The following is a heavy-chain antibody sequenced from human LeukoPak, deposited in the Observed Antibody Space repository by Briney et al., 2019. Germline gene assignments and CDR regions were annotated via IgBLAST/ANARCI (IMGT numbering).Heavy chain of an antibody. V-gene: IGHV1-69*05. D-gene: IGHD3-22*01. Sequence: SVKVSCKASGGTFSSYAISWVRQAPGQGLEWMGRIIPIFGTATYAQKFQGRVTITTDESTSTAYMELSSLRSEDTAVYYCARGSAYYYDSSGYPTFDYWGQGTLVTVSS. CDR3: ARGSAYYYDSSGYPTFDY. CDR2: IIPIFGTA. CDR1: GGTFSSYA. J-gene: IGHJ4*02.